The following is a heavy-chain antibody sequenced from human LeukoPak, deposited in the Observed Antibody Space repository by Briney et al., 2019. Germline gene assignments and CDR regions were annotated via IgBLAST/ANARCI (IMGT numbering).Heavy chain of an antibody. V-gene: IGHV3-30*18. CDR2: ISYDGSNK. CDR3: AKDSFPMVRGVIDY. Sequence: GRSLRLSCAASGFTFSSYGMHWVRQAPGKGLEWVAVISYDGSNKYYADSVKGRFTISRDNSKNTLYLQMNSLRAEDTAVYYCAKDSFPMVRGVIDYWGQGTLVTVSS. J-gene: IGHJ4*02. CDR1: GFTFSSYG. D-gene: IGHD3-10*01.